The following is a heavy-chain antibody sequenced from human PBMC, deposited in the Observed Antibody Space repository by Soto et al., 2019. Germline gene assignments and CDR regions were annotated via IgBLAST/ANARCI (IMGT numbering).Heavy chain of an antibody. CDR2: IWSDGSDE. J-gene: IGHJ4*02. D-gene: IGHD3-16*01. Sequence: QVQLVESGGGVVQPARSLRLSCAASGFNFSDSGMHWVRQAPGKGLEWVAVIWSDGSDEDYADSVKGRFSISRDNSERKLYRQINSRRAEETAVDFGVRGKRFACTSGWGGGFDFWGQGTLVTVSA. CDR1: GFNFSDSG. V-gene: IGHV3-33*03. CDR3: VRGKRFACTSGWGGGFDF.